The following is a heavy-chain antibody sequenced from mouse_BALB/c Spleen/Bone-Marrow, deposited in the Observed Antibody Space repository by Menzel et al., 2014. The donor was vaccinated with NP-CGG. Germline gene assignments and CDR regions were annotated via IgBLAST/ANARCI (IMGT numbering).Heavy chain of an antibody. J-gene: IGHJ3*01. CDR1: GFTFNTYA. Sequence: EVQLVESGGGLVQPKGSLTLSCAASGFTFNTYAMNWVRQAPGKGLEWVARIRSRSNKYATYYADSVKDRFTIYRDDSQSMLYLQMNNLETEDTAMYYCVRHGAAYWGQGTLVTVSA. CDR2: IRSRSNKYAT. CDR3: VRHGAAY. V-gene: IGHV10-1*02.